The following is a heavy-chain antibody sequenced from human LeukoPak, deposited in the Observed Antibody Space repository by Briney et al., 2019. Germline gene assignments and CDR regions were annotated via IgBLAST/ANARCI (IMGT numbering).Heavy chain of an antibody. Sequence: KPGGSLRLSCAASGFIFSDYYMTWIRQAPGKGLEWLSYISGSGSDTNYADSVKGRLTTSRDNAKNSLYLQMNSLRAEDTAVYYCARVGSIAAAGTPDYWGQGTLVTVSS. CDR1: GFIFSDYY. V-gene: IGHV3-11*06. CDR2: ISGSGSDT. D-gene: IGHD6-13*01. CDR3: ARVGSIAAAGTPDY. J-gene: IGHJ4*02.